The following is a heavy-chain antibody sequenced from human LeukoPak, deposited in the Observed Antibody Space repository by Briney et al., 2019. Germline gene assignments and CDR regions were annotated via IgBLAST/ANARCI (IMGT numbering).Heavy chain of an antibody. CDR2: ISGNNGNT. V-gene: IGHV1-18*01. CDR1: GYTFTSYG. Sequence: GASVKVSCKASGYTFTSYGINWVRQAPGQGLEWMGWISGNNGNTNYAQKLQGRVTMTTDTSTSTVYMELSSLRSEDTAVYYCARGQDITIFGVVIMSPGDWFDPWGQGTLVTVSS. CDR3: ARGQDITIFGVVIMSPGDWFDP. D-gene: IGHD3-3*01. J-gene: IGHJ5*02.